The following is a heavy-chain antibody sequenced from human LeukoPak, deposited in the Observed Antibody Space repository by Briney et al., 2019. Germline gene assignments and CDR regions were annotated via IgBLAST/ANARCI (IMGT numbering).Heavy chain of an antibody. J-gene: IGHJ3*02. V-gene: IGHV4-39*01. CDR3: ARPYCGGTNCYKFDAFDI. D-gene: IGHD2-2*02. Sequence: PSETLSLTCSVSGGSFSSSGHYWGWIRQPPGKGLEWIGSIYYSGSTYNNPSLKSRVTISVDTSKNQFSLKLSSVTAADTAVYYCARPYCGGTNCYKFDAFDIWGQGRMVTVSA. CDR2: IYYSGST. CDR1: GGSFSSSGHY.